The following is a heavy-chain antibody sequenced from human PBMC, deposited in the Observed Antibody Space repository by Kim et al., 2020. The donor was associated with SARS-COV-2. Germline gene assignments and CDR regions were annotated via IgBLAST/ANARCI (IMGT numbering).Heavy chain of an antibody. CDR3: TTDGALDY. D-gene: IGHD3-16*01. Sequence: GVTTDYATTVKGRFTITRDDSENTLYLQMNSLRTEDTAVDFCTTDGALDYWGQGTLVTVSS. J-gene: IGHJ4*02. CDR2: GVTT. V-gene: IGHV3-15*01.